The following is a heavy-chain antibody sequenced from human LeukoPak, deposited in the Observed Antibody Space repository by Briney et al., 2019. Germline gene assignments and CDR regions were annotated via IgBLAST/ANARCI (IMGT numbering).Heavy chain of an antibody. Sequence: PGRSLRLFCAASGFTFSSYAMHWVRQAPGKGLEWVAVISYDGSNKYYADSVKGRFTISRDNSKNTLYLQMNSLRAEDTAVYYCARAARDGYNYDWGQGTLVTVSS. D-gene: IGHD5-24*01. CDR3: ARAARDGYNYD. CDR1: GFTFSSYA. J-gene: IGHJ4*02. CDR2: ISYDGSNK. V-gene: IGHV3-30*04.